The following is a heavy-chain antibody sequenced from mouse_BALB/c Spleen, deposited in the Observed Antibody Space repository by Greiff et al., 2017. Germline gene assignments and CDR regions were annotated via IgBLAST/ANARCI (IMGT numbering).Heavy chain of an antibody. CDR3: EREGEGYYVFGFAY. CDR1: GYSITSGYY. V-gene: IGHV3-6*02. Sequence: EVLLVESGPGLVKPSQSLSLTCSVTGYSITSGYYWNWIRQFPGNKLEWMGYISYDGSNNYNPSLKNRISITRDTSKNQFFLKLNSVTTEDTATYYCEREGEGYYVFGFAYWGQGTLVTVSA. J-gene: IGHJ3*01. CDR2: ISYDGSN. D-gene: IGHD2-3*01.